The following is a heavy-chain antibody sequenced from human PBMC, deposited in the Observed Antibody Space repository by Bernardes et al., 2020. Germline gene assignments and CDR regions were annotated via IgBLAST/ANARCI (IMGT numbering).Heavy chain of an antibody. Sequence: GESLKISCKGSGYSFTSYWIGWVRQMPGKGLEWMGIIYPGDSDTRYSPSFQGQVTISADKSISTAYLQWSSLKASDTAMYYCAREMVRPFGGVIGDYYYYYGMDVWGKGTTVTVSS. CDR3: AREMVRPFGGVIGDYYYYYGMDV. D-gene: IGHD3-16*02. CDR1: GYSFTSYW. V-gene: IGHV5-51*01. J-gene: IGHJ6*04. CDR2: IYPGDSDT.